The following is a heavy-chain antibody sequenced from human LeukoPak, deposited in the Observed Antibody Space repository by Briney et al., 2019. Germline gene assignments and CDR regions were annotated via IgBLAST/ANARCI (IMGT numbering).Heavy chain of an antibody. D-gene: IGHD2-15*01. Sequence: GGSLRLSCAASGFTFDDYAMHWVRQAPGKGLEWVSGISWNSGSIGYADSVKGRFTISRDNAKNSLYLQMNSLRAEDMALYYCAKGREQVAATGLDPWGQGTLVTVSS. CDR1: GFTFDDYA. V-gene: IGHV3-9*03. J-gene: IGHJ5*02. CDR2: ISWNSGSI. CDR3: AKGREQVAATGLDP.